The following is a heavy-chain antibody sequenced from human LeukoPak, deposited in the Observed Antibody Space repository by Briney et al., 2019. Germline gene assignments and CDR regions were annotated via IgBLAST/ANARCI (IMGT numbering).Heavy chain of an antibody. Sequence: PSETLSPSCSVSGGSIHSSSYHWGWIRQPPGKGLDWIGSIFYSGSTYYKPSLKSRVTISVDTSNNQFSLKLSSVTAADTAVYYCARTHLYYGMDVWGQGTTVTVSS. CDR2: IFYSGST. CDR3: ARTHLYYGMDV. J-gene: IGHJ6*02. V-gene: IGHV4-39*01. CDR1: GGSIHSSSYH.